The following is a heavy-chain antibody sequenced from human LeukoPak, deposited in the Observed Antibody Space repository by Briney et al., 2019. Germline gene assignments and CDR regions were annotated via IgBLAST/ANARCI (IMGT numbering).Heavy chain of an antibody. Sequence: GSLRLSCATSGFTFSSYPMSWVRQPPGKGLEWIGYIYYSGSTNYNPSLKSRVTISVDTSKNQFSLKLSSVTAADTAVYYCARGGAAAGSYYYYYYYMDVWGKGTTVTVSS. CDR3: ARGGAAAGSYYYYYYYMDV. J-gene: IGHJ6*03. D-gene: IGHD6-13*01. V-gene: IGHV4-59*01. CDR2: IYYSGST. CDR1: GFTFSSYP.